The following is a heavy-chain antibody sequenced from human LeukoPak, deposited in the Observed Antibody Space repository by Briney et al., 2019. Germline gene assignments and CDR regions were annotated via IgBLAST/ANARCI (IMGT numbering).Heavy chain of an antibody. CDR1: GGSFSGYY. V-gene: IGHV4-34*01. CDR2: INHSGST. J-gene: IGHJ4*02. Sequence: SETLSLTCAVYGGSFSGYYWCWIRQPPGKGLEWIGEINHSGSTNYNPSLKSRVTISVDTSKNQFSLKLSSVTAADTAVYYCARGPPRHYYYDSSGYYLPFDYWGQGTLVTVSS. D-gene: IGHD3-22*01. CDR3: ARGPPRHYYYDSSGYYLPFDY.